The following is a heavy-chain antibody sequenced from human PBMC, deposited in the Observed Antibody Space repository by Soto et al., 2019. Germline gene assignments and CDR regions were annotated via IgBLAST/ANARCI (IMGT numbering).Heavy chain of an antibody. CDR3: ARDHASYDLYYYYGMDV. D-gene: IGHD5-18*01. CDR1: GFTFRNYD. CDR2: ISAAGDP. Sequence: GGSLRLSCEASGFTFRNYDMHWVRQGTGKGLEWVSGISAAGDPDYADSVKGRFTISRDNSKNTLYLQMNSLRAEDTAVYYCARDHASYDLYYYYGMDVWGQGTTVTVSS. J-gene: IGHJ6*02. V-gene: IGHV3-13*05.